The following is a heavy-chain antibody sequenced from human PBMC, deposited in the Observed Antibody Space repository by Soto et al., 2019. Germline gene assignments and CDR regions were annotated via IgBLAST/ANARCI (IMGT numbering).Heavy chain of an antibody. V-gene: IGHV4-34*01. Sequence: SETLSLTCAVYGGSFSGCYWSWIRQPPGKGLEWIGEINHSGSTNYNPSLKSRVTISVDTSKNQFSLKLSSVTAADTAVYYCARVQLGYCSSTSCYNGYYYYYGMDVRGQGTTVTAP. CDR3: ARVQLGYCSSTSCYNGYYYYYGMDV. D-gene: IGHD2-2*02. CDR2: INHSGST. CDR1: GGSFSGCY. J-gene: IGHJ6*02.